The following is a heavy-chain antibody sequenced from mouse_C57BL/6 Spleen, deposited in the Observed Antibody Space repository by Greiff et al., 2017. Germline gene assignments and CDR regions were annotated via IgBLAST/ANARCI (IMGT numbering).Heavy chain of an antibody. CDR2: IDPSDSYT. Sequence: QVQLQQPGAELVRPGTSVKLSCKASGYTFTSYWMHWVKQRPGQGLEWIGVIDPSDSYTNYNQKFKGKATLTVETSSSTAYMQLSSLTSEDSAVYYCARSAITTVVPPYFDVWGTGTTVTVSS. CDR1: GYTFTSYW. J-gene: IGHJ1*03. D-gene: IGHD1-1*01. V-gene: IGHV1-59*01. CDR3: ARSAITTVVPPYFDV.